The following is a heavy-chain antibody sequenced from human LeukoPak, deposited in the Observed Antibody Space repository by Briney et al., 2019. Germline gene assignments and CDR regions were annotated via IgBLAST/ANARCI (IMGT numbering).Heavy chain of an antibody. Sequence: PGGSLRLSCAVSGFNFRHAAMTWVRQVPGKALEWVGLISFSGDNAYYADSVKGRFTISRDNSNDSLSLHMNSLRVEDTAMFYCVKDIELSAWGLGTMVTVSS. CDR3: VKDIELSA. J-gene: IGHJ3*01. D-gene: IGHD3-16*02. CDR2: ISFSGDNA. CDR1: GFNFRHAA. V-gene: IGHV3-23*01.